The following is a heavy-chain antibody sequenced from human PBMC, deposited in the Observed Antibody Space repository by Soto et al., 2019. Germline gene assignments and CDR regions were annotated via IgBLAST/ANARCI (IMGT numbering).Heavy chain of an antibody. V-gene: IGHV3-23*01. Sequence: EVQLLESGGGLVQPGGSLRLSCAASGFTFSSYAMSWVRQAPGKGLEWVSAISGSGGSTYYADSVKGRFTISRDNSKNTLYLQMNSLRAEDTAVYYCAKDLDGTTVTTFPSLDQTWGQGTLVTVSS. CDR1: GFTFSSYA. CDR3: AKDLDGTTVTTFPSLDQT. J-gene: IGHJ5*02. CDR2: ISGSGGST. D-gene: IGHD4-17*01.